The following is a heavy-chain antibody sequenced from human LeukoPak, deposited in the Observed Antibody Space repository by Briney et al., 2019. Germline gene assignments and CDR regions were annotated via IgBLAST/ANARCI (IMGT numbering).Heavy chain of an antibody. V-gene: IGHV3-48*02. CDR1: GFTFSNYP. Sequence: GGSLRLSCAAFGFTFSNYPMNWVRQAPGKGLEWVSHVRPGDSARSYADSVRGRFTISRDDAKNSLYLQMNSLRDEDTAVYYCATDSHYAFDFWGLGTLVTVSS. CDR3: ATDSHYAFDF. D-gene: IGHD4-17*01. J-gene: IGHJ4*02. CDR2: VRPGDSAR.